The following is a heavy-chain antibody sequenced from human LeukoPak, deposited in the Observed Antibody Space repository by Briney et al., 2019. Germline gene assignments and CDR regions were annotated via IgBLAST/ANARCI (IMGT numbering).Heavy chain of an antibody. CDR3: ARVKGASDNYGDDY. Sequence: GASVKVSCKTSGYTFTSYAINWVRQAPGQGLEWMGWIIPSLGVRNYAQNFRGRVTITADESTGTVYMEVNSLRSDDTAVYYCARVKGASDNYGDDYWGQGTLVTVSS. D-gene: IGHD4-17*01. V-gene: IGHV1-69*10. CDR1: GYTFTSYA. J-gene: IGHJ4*02. CDR2: IIPSLGVR.